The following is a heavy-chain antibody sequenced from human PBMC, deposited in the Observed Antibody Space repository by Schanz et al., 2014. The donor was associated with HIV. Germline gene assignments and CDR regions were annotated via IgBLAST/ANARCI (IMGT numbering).Heavy chain of an antibody. V-gene: IGHV3-15*01. CDR3: AWHYFDF. CDR1: GFSFTNAW. Sequence: ELQLVESRGGLVKPGGSLTLSCATSGFSFTNAWMSWVRQAPGEGLEWIGRIKSKTDGETTDYAARVKGRFTVSRDDSKNTLYLQMSSLKTEDTAVYFCAWHYFDFWGQGTLVTVSP. CDR2: IKSKTDGETT. J-gene: IGHJ4*02.